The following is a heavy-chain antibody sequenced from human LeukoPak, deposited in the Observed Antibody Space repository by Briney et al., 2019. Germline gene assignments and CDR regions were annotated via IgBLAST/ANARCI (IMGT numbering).Heavy chain of an antibody. CDR2: IYYSGST. CDR3: AREVRDGSTTYYFDY. D-gene: IGHD5-24*01. Sequence: PSQTLSLTCTVSGGSISSYYWSWIRQPPGKGLEWIGYIYYSGSTNYNPSLKSRVTISVDTSKNQFSLKLSSVTAADTAAYYCAREVRDGSTTYYFDYWGQGTLVTVSS. J-gene: IGHJ4*02. V-gene: IGHV4-59*01. CDR1: GGSISSYY.